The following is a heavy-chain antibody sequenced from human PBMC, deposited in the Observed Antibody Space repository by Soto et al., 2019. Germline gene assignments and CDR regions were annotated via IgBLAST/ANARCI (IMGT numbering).Heavy chain of an antibody. Sequence: ASVTVSCQASGYTFTSYDINWVRQATGQGLEWMGWMNPNSGNTGYAQKFQGRVTMTRNTSISTAYMELSSLRSEDTAVYYCARGISLRFLEWLLYGNAFDIWGQGTMVTVSS. J-gene: IGHJ3*02. CDR3: ARGISLRFLEWLLYGNAFDI. D-gene: IGHD3-3*01. V-gene: IGHV1-8*01. CDR2: MNPNSGNT. CDR1: GYTFTSYD.